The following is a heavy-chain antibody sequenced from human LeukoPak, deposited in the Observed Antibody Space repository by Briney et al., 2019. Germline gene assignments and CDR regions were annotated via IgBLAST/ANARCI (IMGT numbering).Heavy chain of an antibody. V-gene: IGHV4-59*11. D-gene: IGHD6-13*01. J-gene: IGHJ4*02. CDR2: IHHSGST. Sequence: SETLSLTCTVSGGSINTHYWSWLRQPPGEGLEWIGYIHHSGSTNYNSSLKSRVTLSLDTSKNQFSLKLSSVTAADTAVYYCARTPYSSSWFYFDYWGQGTLVTVSP. CDR1: GGSINTHY. CDR3: ARTPYSSSWFYFDY.